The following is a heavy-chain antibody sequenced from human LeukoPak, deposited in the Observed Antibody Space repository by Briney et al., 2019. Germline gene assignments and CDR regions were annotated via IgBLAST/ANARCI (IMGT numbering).Heavy chain of an antibody. CDR1: GGSFSGYY. CDR2: INHSGST. J-gene: IGHJ4*02. D-gene: IGHD3-16*02. V-gene: IGHV4-34*01. Sequence: PSETQSLTCAVYGGSFSGYYWSWIRQPPGKGLEWIGEINHSGSTNYNPSLKSRVTISVDTSKNQFSLKLSSVTAADTAVYYCARVFLYDYVWGSYRYLYFDYWGQGTLVTVSS. CDR3: ARVFLYDYVWGSYRYLYFDY.